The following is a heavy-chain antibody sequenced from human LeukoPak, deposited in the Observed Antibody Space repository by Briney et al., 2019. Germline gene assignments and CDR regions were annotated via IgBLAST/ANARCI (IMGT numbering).Heavy chain of an antibody. J-gene: IGHJ3*02. Sequence: SETLSLTCAVYGGSFSGYYWSWIRQPPGKGLEWIGEINHSGSTNYNPSLKSRVTISVETSKNQFSLKLSSVTAAGTAVYYCARAGGIVVVVAATRHDALDIWGQGTMVTVSS. D-gene: IGHD2-15*01. CDR2: INHSGST. CDR3: ARAGGIVVVVAATRHDALDI. CDR1: GGSFSGYY. V-gene: IGHV4-34*01.